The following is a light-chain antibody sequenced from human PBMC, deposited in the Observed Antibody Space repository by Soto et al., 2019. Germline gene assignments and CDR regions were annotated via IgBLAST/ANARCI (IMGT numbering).Light chain of an antibody. CDR1: QDVISSY. V-gene: IGKV3-20*01. J-gene: IGKJ5*01. Sequence: EILLTQSPGTLSLSPGEIFTLSCRSGQDVISSYLAWYQQRPGQPPRLLIYGASNRATGIPDRFSGSGPGTDFTLIINRLEPEDVAIYYCQQYGGSPRITFGQGTRLEIK. CDR3: QQYGGSPRIT. CDR2: GAS.